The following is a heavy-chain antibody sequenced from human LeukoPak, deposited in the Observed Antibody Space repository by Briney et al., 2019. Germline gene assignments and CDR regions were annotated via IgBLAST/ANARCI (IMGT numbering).Heavy chain of an antibody. J-gene: IGHJ5*02. CDR3: ARGGGGSLIGP. CDR2: IIPIFGTG. D-gene: IGHD3-10*01. CDR1: GGTFSSYA. V-gene: IGHV1-69*05. Sequence: SVKVSCKASGGTFSSYAISWVRQAPGQGLEWMGGIIPIFGTGNYAQKFQGRVTITRDTSASTAYMELSSLRSEDTAVYYCARGGGGSLIGPWGQGTLVTVSS.